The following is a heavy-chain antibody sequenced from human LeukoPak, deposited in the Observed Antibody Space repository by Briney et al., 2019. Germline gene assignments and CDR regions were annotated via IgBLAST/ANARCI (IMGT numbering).Heavy chain of an antibody. J-gene: IGHJ4*02. Sequence: SETLSLTCAVYGGSFSGYYWSWIRQPPGKGLEWIGEINHSGSTNYNPSLKSRVTISVDTSKNQFSLKLSSVTAADTAVYYCARGRGADYWGQGTLVAVSS. V-gene: IGHV4-34*01. CDR2: INHSGST. D-gene: IGHD5-12*01. CDR3: ARGRGADY. CDR1: GGSFSGYY.